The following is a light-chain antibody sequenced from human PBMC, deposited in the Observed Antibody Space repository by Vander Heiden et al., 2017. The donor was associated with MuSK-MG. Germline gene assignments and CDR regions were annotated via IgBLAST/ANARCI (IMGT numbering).Light chain of an antibody. Sequence: AIRMTQSPSSLSASTGDRVTITCRASKGISSYLAWYQQKPGKAPKLLIYAASTLKSGVPSRFSGSGSGTDFTLTISCLQSEDFATYYCQQYDSYPYTFGQGTKLEIK. CDR3: QQYDSYPYT. V-gene: IGKV1-8*01. CDR2: AAS. CDR1: KGISSY. J-gene: IGKJ2*01.